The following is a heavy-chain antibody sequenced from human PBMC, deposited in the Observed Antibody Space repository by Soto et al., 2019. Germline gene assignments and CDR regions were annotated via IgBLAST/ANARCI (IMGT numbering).Heavy chain of an antibody. CDR3: ARHDGSVNKWFDP. CDR1: GGSISSSSYY. J-gene: IGHJ5*02. Sequence: SETLYLTCTVSGGSISSSSYYWGWIRQPPGKGLEWIGSIYHSGRTYYNPSVKSRVTISMDKSKNQFSLKLSSVTAADMAVLYGARHDGSVNKWFDPWGKGTLVTVSS. D-gene: IGHD3-10*01. V-gene: IGHV4-39*01. CDR2: IYHSGRT.